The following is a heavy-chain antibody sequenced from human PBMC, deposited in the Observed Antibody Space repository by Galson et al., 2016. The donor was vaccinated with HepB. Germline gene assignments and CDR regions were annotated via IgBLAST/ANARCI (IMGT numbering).Heavy chain of an antibody. CDR3: ATRRGYCRGGTCFGRY. V-gene: IGHV3-53*01. J-gene: IGHJ1*01. D-gene: IGHD2-15*01. CDR1: GFSVSDNY. CDR2: IYSDGRT. Sequence: SCAVSGFSVSDNYMSWVRQAPGKGLEWVSLIYSDGRTHHAESVKGRFTISRDNTKNTVYLQMNSLRVEDSAIYYCATRRGYCRGGTCFGRYWGQGSLVIVS.